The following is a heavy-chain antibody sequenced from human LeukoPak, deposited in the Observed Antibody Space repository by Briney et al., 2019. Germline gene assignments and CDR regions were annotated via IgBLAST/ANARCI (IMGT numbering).Heavy chain of an antibody. CDR3: ARDFNFGY. CDR1: GFTFGDYA. Sequence: GGSLRLSCTASGFTFGDYAVSWFRQAPGKGLEWVAVIWYDGSNKYYADSVKGRFTISRDNSKNTLYLQMNSLRAEDTAVYYCARDFNFGYWGQGTLVTVSS. J-gene: IGHJ4*02. V-gene: IGHV3-33*01. CDR2: IWYDGSNK.